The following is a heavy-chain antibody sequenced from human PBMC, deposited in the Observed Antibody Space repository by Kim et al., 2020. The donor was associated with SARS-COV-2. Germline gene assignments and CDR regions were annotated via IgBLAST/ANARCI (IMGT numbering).Heavy chain of an antibody. J-gene: IGHJ6*02. D-gene: IGHD3-3*01. Sequence: ASVKVSCKASGYTFTSYGISWVRQAPGQGLEWMGWISAYNGNTNYAQKLQGRVTMTTDTSTSTAYMELRSLRSDDTAVYYCARDFAERFLEWLFPALPTTGYYGMDVWGQGTTVTVSS. V-gene: IGHV1-18*01. CDR2: ISAYNGNT. CDR1: GYTFTSYG. CDR3: ARDFAERFLEWLFPALPTTGYYGMDV.